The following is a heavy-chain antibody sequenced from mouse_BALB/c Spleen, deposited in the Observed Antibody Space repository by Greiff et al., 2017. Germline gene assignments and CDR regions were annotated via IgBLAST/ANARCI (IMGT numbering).Heavy chain of an antibody. CDR1: GYTFSSYW. CDR3: ARTATGTPFAY. CDR2: ILPGSGST. J-gene: IGHJ3*01. V-gene: IGHV1-9*01. D-gene: IGHD1-2*01. Sequence: QVQLQQSGAELMKPGASVKISCKATGYTFSSYWIEWVKQRPGHGLEWIGEILPGSGSTNYNEKFKGKATFTADTSSNTAYMQLSSLTSEDSAVYYCARTATGTPFAYWGQGTLVTVSA.